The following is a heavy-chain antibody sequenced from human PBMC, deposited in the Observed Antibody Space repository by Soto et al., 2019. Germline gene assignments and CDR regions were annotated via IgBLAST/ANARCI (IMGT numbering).Heavy chain of an antibody. J-gene: IGHJ4*02. CDR2: ISSSSSYI. CDR3: ARDGVTLYDSSPNYFDY. CDR1: GFTFSSYS. V-gene: IGHV3-21*01. Sequence: EVQLVESGGGLVKPGGSLRLSCAASGFTFSSYSMNWVRQAPGKGLEWVSSISSSSSYIYYADSVKGRFTISRDNAKNSLYLQMNSLRAEDTAVYYCARDGVTLYDSSPNYFDYWGQGTLVTVSS. D-gene: IGHD3-22*01.